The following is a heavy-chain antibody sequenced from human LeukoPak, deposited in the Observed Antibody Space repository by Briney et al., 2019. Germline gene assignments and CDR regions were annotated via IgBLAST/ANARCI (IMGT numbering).Heavy chain of an antibody. V-gene: IGHV1-69*13. CDR3: ARVDDSSGNRPNYYYYGMDV. Sequence: ASVKVSCKASGGTFSSYAISWVRQAPGQGLEWMGGIIPIFGTANYAQKFQGRVTITADESTSTAYMELSSLRSENTAVYYCARVDDSSGNRPNYYYYGMDVWGQGTTVTVSS. D-gene: IGHD3-22*01. J-gene: IGHJ6*02. CDR1: GGTFSSYA. CDR2: IIPIFGTA.